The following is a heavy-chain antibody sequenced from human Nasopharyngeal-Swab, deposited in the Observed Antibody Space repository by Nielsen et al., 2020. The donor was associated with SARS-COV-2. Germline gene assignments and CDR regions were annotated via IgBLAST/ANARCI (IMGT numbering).Heavy chain of an antibody. J-gene: IGHJ4*02. CDR2: IKSKTDGGTT. D-gene: IGHD7-27*01. Sequence: WIRQPPGKGLEWVGRIKSKTDGGTTDYAAPVKGRFTISRDDSKNTLYLQMNSPKTEDTAVYYCTTDLGSSGFDYWGQGTLVTVSS. V-gene: IGHV3-15*07. CDR3: TTDLGSSGFDY.